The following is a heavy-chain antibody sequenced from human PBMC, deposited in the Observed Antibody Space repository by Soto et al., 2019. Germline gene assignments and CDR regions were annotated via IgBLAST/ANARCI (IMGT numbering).Heavy chain of an antibody. V-gene: IGHV3-23*01. J-gene: IGHJ4*02. CDR2: ISGSGGST. D-gene: IGHD6-13*01. CDR3: AKANGYSSSWFEFDY. Sequence: EVQLLESGGGLVQPGVSLRLSCAASGFTFSSYAMSWVRQAPGKGLEWVSAISGSGGSTYYADSVKGRFTISRDNSKNTLYLQMNRLRAEDTAVYYCAKANGYSSSWFEFDYWGQGTLVTVSS. CDR1: GFTFSSYA.